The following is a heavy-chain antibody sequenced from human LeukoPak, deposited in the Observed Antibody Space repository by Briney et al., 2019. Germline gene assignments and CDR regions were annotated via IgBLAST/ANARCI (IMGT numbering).Heavy chain of an antibody. CDR3: ARRREYYDILTGYYKLNWPYFDY. J-gene: IGHJ4*02. CDR2: INHSGST. Sequence: SETLSLTCAVYGGSFSGYYWSWIRQPPGKGLEWIGEINHSGSTNYNPSLKSRVTISVDTSKNQFSLKLSSVTAADTAVYYCARRREYYDILTGYYKLNWPYFDYWGQGTLVTVSS. CDR1: GGSFSGYY. D-gene: IGHD3-9*01. V-gene: IGHV4-34*01.